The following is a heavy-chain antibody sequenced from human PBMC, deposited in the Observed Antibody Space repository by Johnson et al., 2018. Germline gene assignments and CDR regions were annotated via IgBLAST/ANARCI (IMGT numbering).Heavy chain of an antibody. V-gene: IGHV3-48*01. CDR1: GFTFTSYS. D-gene: IGHD2-21*01. Sequence: VQLLESGGGLVQXGGSLRLXCVASGFTFTSYSMNWVRQAPGKGLEGVSSINGGGADTYYGASVKGRFTIPRDNAKNSLTLQMDSLRAEDTAVYFCVRDHIYAFDVWGQGTMVTVSS. CDR3: VRDHIYAFDV. J-gene: IGHJ3*01. CDR2: INGGGADT.